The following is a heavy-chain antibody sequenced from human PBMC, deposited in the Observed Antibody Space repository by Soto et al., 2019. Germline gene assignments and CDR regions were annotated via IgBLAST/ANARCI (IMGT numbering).Heavy chain of an antibody. CDR3: ARAPPYHKLNGFDL. CDR1: RGSVTSCVYA. V-gene: IGHV4-31*03. J-gene: IGHJ5*02. CDR2: IYSTRIT. Sequence: LALTRTVCRGSVTSCVYAWYWIRQHAVKGLEWIGYIYSTRITYSTPSLKSRVTLSVDTSKSQFSLELRSVTAADTAIYYCARAPPYHKLNGFDLGGQRVLVTVSS.